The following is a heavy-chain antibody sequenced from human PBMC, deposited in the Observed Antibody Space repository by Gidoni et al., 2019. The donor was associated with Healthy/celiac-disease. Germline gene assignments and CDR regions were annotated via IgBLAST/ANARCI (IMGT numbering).Heavy chain of an antibody. CDR1: GDTFTGYY. J-gene: IGHJ4*02. D-gene: IGHD2-2*03. V-gene: IGHV1-2*02. Sequence: QVQLVQSGAEVKKPGASVTVSCKASGDTFTGYYMHWVRQAPGTGLEWMGWINPNIGGTNYAQKFQGRVTMTRDTSISTAYMELSRLRSDDTAVYYCARDGLDIVVVPAARTFDYWGQGTLVTVSS. CDR3: ARDGLDIVVVPAARTFDY. CDR2: INPNIGGT.